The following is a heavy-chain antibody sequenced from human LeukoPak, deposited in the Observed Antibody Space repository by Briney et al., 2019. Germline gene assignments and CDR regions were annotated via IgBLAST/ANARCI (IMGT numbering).Heavy chain of an antibody. V-gene: IGHV2-5*02. D-gene: IGHD5-18*01. CDR3: AHIGVYRYAVPFDY. Sequence: KQSGPTLVNPTQTLTLTCTFSGFSLSTSGVGVGWIRQPPRKALEWLALIYWDDDKRYSPSLKSRLTITKDTSKNQVVLIMTNMVPVDTATYYCAHIGVYRYAVPFDYWGQGTLVTVSS. CDR1: GFSLSTSGVG. J-gene: IGHJ4*02. CDR2: IYWDDDK.